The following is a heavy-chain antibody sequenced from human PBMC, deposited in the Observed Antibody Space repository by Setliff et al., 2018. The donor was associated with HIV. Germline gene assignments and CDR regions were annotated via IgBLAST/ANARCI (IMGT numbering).Heavy chain of an antibody. CDR3: ARDEIGTPGTDATYYYYYYGMDV. CDR1: GYSFTSYW. J-gene: IGHJ6*02. D-gene: IGHD1-1*01. CDR2: IDPSDSYT. Sequence: PGESLTISCKGSGYSFTSYWISWVRQMPGKGLEWLGRIDPSDSYTNYSPSFQGHVTIPADKSISTAYLQWSSLKASDTAMYYCARDEIGTPGTDATYYYYYYGMDVWGQGTTVTVSS. V-gene: IGHV5-10-1*01.